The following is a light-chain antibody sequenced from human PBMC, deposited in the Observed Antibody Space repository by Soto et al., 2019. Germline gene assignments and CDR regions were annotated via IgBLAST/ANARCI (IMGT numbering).Light chain of an antibody. Sequence: EIVLTKSPGTLSLSPGEGATLSCGASQSVSTNFFAWYQQKPGQAPRLLIYGASTRATGIPDRFSGSGSGTDFTLTISRLEPEDFAVYYCQQYGRTSWTFGQGTKVEIK. CDR2: GAS. CDR3: QQYGRTSWT. V-gene: IGKV3-20*01. CDR1: QSVSTNF. J-gene: IGKJ1*01.